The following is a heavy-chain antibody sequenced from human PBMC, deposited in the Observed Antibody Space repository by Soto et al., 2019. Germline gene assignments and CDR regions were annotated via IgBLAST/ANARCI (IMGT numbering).Heavy chain of an antibody. J-gene: IGHJ4*02. CDR2: IYPSVSS. Sequence: PSETLSLTCSVSGFAISRGYYWSWVRQPPGKGLEWIGSIYPSVSSYHNPSLATRLRLSIDTSKNQFTLNLTSVTDADTALYFCAREKVGKTFFDNWGQG. D-gene: IGHD1-26*01. CDR1: GFAISRGYY. V-gene: IGHV4-38-2*02. CDR3: AREKVGKTFFDN.